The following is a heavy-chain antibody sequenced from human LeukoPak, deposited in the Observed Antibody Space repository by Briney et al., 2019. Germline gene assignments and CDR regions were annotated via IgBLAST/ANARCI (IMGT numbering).Heavy chain of an antibody. CDR2: ISWNSGSI. D-gene: IGHD3-22*01. Sequence: GGSLRLSCAASGFTFDDYAMHWVRQAPGKGLEWVSGISWNSGSIGYADSVKGRFTISRDNAKNSLYLQMNSLRAEDTAVYYCARVLRYYYDSSTGWFDPWGQGTLVTVSS. V-gene: IGHV3-9*01. CDR1: GFTFDDYA. CDR3: ARVLRYYYDSSTGWFDP. J-gene: IGHJ5*02.